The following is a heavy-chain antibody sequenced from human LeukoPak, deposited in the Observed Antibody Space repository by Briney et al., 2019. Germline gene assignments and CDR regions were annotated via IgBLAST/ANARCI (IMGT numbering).Heavy chain of an antibody. Sequence: TSETLSLTCAVYGGSFSGYYWSWIRQPPGKGLEWIGEINDSGSTNYNPSLKSRVTISVDTSKNQFSLKLSSVTAADTAVYYCARGGLRYNWNYVLDYWGQGTLVTVSS. CDR1: GGSFSGYY. CDR3: ARGGLRYNWNYVLDY. J-gene: IGHJ4*02. D-gene: IGHD1-7*01. CDR2: INDSGST. V-gene: IGHV4-34*01.